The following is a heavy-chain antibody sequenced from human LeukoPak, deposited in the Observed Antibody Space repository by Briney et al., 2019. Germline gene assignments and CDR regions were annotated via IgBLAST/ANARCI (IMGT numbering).Heavy chain of an antibody. D-gene: IGHD4-11*01. CDR1: GFTFGHYG. Sequence: GRSLRLSCAASGFTFGHYGMHWVRQAPGKGLEWVSGISWNSGSIDYADSVKGRFTISRDNAKNSLYLQMNSLRAEDTAFYYCAKDMNSNYYYGMDVWGQGTTVTVSS. CDR2: ISWNSGSI. CDR3: AKDMNSNYYYGMDV. J-gene: IGHJ6*02. V-gene: IGHV3-9*01.